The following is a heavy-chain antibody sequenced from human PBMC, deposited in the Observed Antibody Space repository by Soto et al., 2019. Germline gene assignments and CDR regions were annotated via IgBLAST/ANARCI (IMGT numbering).Heavy chain of an antibody. J-gene: IGHJ4*02. CDR3: ATGGYSYGWGY. CDR2: VNSAGSAS. D-gene: IGHD5-18*01. Sequence: EVQLVESGGGLVQPGGSLRLSCVGSGFTFSSYWMHWVRQPPGKGLVWVSRVNSAGSASSYADSVKGRFTVSRDNAKNTLYLQMTSLSAEDTAIYYCATGGYSYGWGYWGQGTLVTVSS. V-gene: IGHV3-74*01. CDR1: GFTFSSYW.